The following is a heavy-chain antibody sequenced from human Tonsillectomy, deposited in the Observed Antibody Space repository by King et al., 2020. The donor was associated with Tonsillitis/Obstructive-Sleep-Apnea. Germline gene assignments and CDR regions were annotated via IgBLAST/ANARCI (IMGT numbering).Heavy chain of an antibody. J-gene: IGHJ4*02. V-gene: IGHV3-15*01. D-gene: IGHD6-6*01. Sequence: VQLVESGGGLVKPGGSLRLSCAASGFTFSNAGMSWVRQAPGKGLEWFGRFKRKTDGGTTDYAAPVKGRFTISRDDSKNTLYLQMNSLKTEDTAVYYCTTDASSSSLHWGQGTLVTVSS. CDR3: TTDASSSSLH. CDR1: GFTFSNAG. CDR2: FKRKTDGGTT.